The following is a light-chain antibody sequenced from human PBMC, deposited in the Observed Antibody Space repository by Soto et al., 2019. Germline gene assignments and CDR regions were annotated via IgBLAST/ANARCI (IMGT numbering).Light chain of an antibody. CDR1: QSISSN. J-gene: IGKJ1*01. CDR3: QQYDYSVWT. V-gene: IGKV3D-15*01. CDR2: AAS. Sequence: ERVMTQSPATLSVSPGGRATLSCRASQSISSNLAWYQQKPGRAPRLLIYAASRRATGIPDRFSGSGSGTDFTLTISRLEPEDLAVYYCQQYDYSVWTFGQGTKVDIK.